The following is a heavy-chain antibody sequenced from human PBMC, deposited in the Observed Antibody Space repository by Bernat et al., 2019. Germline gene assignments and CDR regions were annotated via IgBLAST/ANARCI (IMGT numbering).Heavy chain of an antibody. Sequence: QVQLVESGGGVVQPGRSLRLSCAASGFTFSSYGMHWVRQAPGKGLEWVAVISYDGSNKYYADSVKGRFTISRENAKNSLYLQMNSLTAGDTAVYYCARGSYGDYQSYWYFDLWGRGTLVTVSS. CDR2: ISYDGSNK. J-gene: IGHJ2*01. V-gene: IGHV3-30*03. CDR3: ARGSYGDYQSYWYFDL. D-gene: IGHD4-17*01. CDR1: GFTFSSYG.